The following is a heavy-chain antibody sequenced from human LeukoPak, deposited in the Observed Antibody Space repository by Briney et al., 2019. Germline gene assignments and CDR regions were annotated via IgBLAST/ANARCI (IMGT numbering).Heavy chain of an antibody. D-gene: IGHD3-9*01. V-gene: IGHV3-23*01. CDR1: GFTFSSYA. Sequence: GGSLRLSCAASGFTFSSYAMSWVRQAPGKGLEWVSAISGSGGSTYYADSVKGRFTISRDNSKNTLYLQMNSLRAEDTAVYYCAKEFYYDILTGYYSDYWGQGTLVTVSS. CDR2: ISGSGGST. J-gene: IGHJ4*02. CDR3: AKEFYYDILTGYYSDY.